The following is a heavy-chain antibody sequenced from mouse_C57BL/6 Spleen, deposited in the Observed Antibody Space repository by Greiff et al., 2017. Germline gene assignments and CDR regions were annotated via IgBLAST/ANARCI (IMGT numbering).Heavy chain of an antibody. V-gene: IGHV1-54*01. CDR3: ARSPYYYGSSNYFDY. Sequence: QVQLQQSGAELVRPGTSVKVSCKASGYAFTNYLIEWVKQRPGQGLEWIGVINPGSGGTNYNEKFKGKATLTADKSSSTAYMQLSSLTSEDSAVYFCARSPYYYGSSNYFDYWGQGTTLTVSS. D-gene: IGHD1-1*01. J-gene: IGHJ2*01. CDR2: INPGSGGT. CDR1: GYAFTNYL.